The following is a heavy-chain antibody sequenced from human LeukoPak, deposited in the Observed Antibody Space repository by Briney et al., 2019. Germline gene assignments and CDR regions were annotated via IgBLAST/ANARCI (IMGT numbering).Heavy chain of an antibody. Sequence: SETLSLTCTVSGGSISSGAYYWSWIRQHPGKGLEWIGYIYYSGSTYSTPSLKSRLTISVDTYKNQFSLKLSSVTAADTAVYYCARLSCSGGSCYSVDHWGQGTLVTVSS. CDR3: ARLSCSGGSCYSVDH. V-gene: IGHV4-31*03. D-gene: IGHD2-15*01. CDR1: GGSISSGAYY. J-gene: IGHJ5*02. CDR2: IYYSGST.